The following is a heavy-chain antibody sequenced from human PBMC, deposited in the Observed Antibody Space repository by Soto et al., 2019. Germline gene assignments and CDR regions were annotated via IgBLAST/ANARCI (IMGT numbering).Heavy chain of an antibody. CDR2: ISGSGGSI. D-gene: IGHD5-18*01. V-gene: IGHV3-23*01. CDR1: GFTFSSYA. CDR3: GKGLSYGYDCLDY. Sequence: DVQLLESGGDLVQPGESLRLSCVASGFTFSSYAMNWVRQAPGMGLEWVSTISGSGGSIYYADSVKGRFAISRDNSKNTLFLQTSSLRVEDTAIYYWGKGLSYGYDCLDYWGQGTLVTVSS. J-gene: IGHJ4*02.